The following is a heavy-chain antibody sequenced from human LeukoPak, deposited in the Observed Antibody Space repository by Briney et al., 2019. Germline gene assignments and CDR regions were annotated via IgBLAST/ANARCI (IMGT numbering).Heavy chain of an antibody. CDR1: GFTFSSYS. Sequence: GGSLRLSCAASGFTFSSYSMNWVRQAPGKGLEWVSSISSSSSYIYYADSVKGRFTISRDNAKNSLYLQMNSLRAEDTAVYYCARDLGQWLVPDFDYWGQGTLVTASS. J-gene: IGHJ4*02. V-gene: IGHV3-21*01. CDR3: ARDLGQWLVPDFDY. CDR2: ISSSSSYI. D-gene: IGHD6-19*01.